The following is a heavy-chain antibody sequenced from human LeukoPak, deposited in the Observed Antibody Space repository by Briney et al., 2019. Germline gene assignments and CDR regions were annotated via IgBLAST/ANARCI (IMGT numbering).Heavy chain of an antibody. Sequence: TSETLSLTCTVSGGSISSGSYYWSWIRQPAGKGLEWIGRIYTSGSTNYNPSLKSRVTMSVDTSNNQFSLILNSVTAADTAVYYCARELDYYDSSGYYYVRWFDPWGQGTLVTVSS. CDR2: IYTSGST. CDR1: GGSISSGSYY. J-gene: IGHJ5*02. V-gene: IGHV4-61*02. CDR3: ARELDYYDSSGYYYVRWFDP. D-gene: IGHD3-22*01.